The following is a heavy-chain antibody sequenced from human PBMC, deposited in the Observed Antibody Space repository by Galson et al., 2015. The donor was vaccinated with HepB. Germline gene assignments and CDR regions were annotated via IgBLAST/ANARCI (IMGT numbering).Heavy chain of an antibody. V-gene: IGHV3-30*18. CDR3: AKGGKGYDFWSGYYSDYYGMDV. Sequence: SLRLSCAASGFTFSSYGMHWVRQAPGKGLEWVAVISYDGSNKYYADSVKGRFTISRDNSKNTLYLQMNSLRAEDTAVYYCAKGGKGYDFWSGYYSDYYGMDVWGQGTTVTVSS. J-gene: IGHJ6*02. D-gene: IGHD3-3*01. CDR1: GFTFSSYG. CDR2: ISYDGSNK.